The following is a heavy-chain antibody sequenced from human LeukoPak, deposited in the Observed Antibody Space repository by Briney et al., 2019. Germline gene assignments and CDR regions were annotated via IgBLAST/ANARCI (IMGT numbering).Heavy chain of an antibody. Sequence: SETLSLTCIVSGPSISGHYWSWIRRPPGKGLEWIGYIYYSGNTNYNPSLKSRLTISIDTSKNQFSLHLSSVTAADTAVYCCARVLPPGYSDYWGQGTLVTISS. D-gene: IGHD2-2*01. J-gene: IGHJ4*02. V-gene: IGHV4-59*11. CDR1: GPSISGHY. CDR2: IYYSGNT. CDR3: ARVLPPGYSDY.